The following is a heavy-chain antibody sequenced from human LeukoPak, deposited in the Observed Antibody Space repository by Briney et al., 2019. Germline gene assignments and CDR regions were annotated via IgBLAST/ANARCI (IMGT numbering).Heavy chain of an antibody. CDR3: ARDRTITSSGDY. Sequence: SVKVSCKASGGTFSSYAISWVQQAPGQGLEWMGRIIPILGIANYAQKFQGRVTITADKSTSTAYMELSSLRSEDTAVYYCARDRTITSSGDYWGQGTLVTVSS. CDR1: GGTFSSYA. D-gene: IGHD3-10*01. J-gene: IGHJ4*02. CDR2: IIPILGIA. V-gene: IGHV1-69*04.